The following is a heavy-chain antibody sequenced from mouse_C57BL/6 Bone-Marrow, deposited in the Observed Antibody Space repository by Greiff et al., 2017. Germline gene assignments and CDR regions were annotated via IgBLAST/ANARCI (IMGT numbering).Heavy chain of an antibody. V-gene: IGHV2-4*01. Sequence: VMLVESGPGLVQPSQSLSITCTVSGFSLTSYGVHWVRQPPGKGLEWLGVIWSGGSTDYNAAFISRLSISKDNSKSQVFFKMNSLQADDTAIYCCAKMGYGSSYVGCAYWGQGTLVTVSA. CDR1: GFSLTSYG. CDR2: IWSGGST. J-gene: IGHJ3*01. CDR3: AKMGYGSSYVGCAY. D-gene: IGHD1-1*01.